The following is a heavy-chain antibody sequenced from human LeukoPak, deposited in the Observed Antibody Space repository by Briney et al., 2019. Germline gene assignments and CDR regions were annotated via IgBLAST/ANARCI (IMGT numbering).Heavy chain of an antibody. CDR1: GGSFSGYY. CDR2: INHSGST. V-gene: IGHV4-34*01. Sequence: PSETLSLTCAVYGGSFSGYYWSWIRQPPGKGLEWIGEINHSGSTNYNPSPKSRVTISVDTSKNQFSLKLSSVTAADTAVYYCARRRYSGYGHDYWGQGTLVTVSS. CDR3: ARRRYSGYGHDY. J-gene: IGHJ4*02. D-gene: IGHD5-12*01.